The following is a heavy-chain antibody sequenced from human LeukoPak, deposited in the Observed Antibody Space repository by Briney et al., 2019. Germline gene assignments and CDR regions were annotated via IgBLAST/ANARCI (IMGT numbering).Heavy chain of an antibody. V-gene: IGHV3-23*01. CDR2: ISGSGGST. CDR1: GFTFSSYA. D-gene: IGHD3-22*01. J-gene: IGHJ3*01. CDR3: AKDPEITMIVVAQLGDF. Sequence: QPGGSLRLSCAASGFTFSSYAMSWVRQAPGKGLEWVSAISGSGGSTYYADSVKGRFTISRDNSKNTLYLQMNSLRAEDTAVYYCAKDPEITMIVVAQLGDFWGQGTMVTVSS.